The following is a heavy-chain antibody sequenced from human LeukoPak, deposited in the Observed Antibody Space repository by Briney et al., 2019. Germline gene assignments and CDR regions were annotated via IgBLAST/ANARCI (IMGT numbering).Heavy chain of an antibody. CDR1: GFTLSSYA. D-gene: IGHD2-15*01. V-gene: IGHV3-15*01. J-gene: IGHJ3*02. CDR3: TTEKEYCSGDTCYLVAFDI. Sequence: GGSLRLSCAASGFTLSSYAMSWVRQAPGKGLEWVCRIKRTSDGGTTDYAAPVRGRLTISRDDSINTLYLQMNSLTIEGTAVYFCTTEKEYCSGDTCYLVAFDIWGQGTLVTVSS. CDR2: IKRTSDGGTT.